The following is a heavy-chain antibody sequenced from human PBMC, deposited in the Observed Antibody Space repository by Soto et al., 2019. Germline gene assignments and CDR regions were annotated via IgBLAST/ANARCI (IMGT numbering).Heavy chain of an antibody. CDR2: ISYDGSNK. CDR3: ATHEGAGPFDY. CDR1: GFTFSSYG. J-gene: IGHJ4*02. V-gene: IGHV3-30*03. D-gene: IGHD6-19*01. Sequence: PGGSLRLSCAASGFTFSSYGMHWVRQAPGKGLEWVAVISYDGSNKYYADSVKGRFTISRDNSKNTLYLQMNSLRAEDTAVYYCATHEGAGPFDYWGQGTLVTVSS.